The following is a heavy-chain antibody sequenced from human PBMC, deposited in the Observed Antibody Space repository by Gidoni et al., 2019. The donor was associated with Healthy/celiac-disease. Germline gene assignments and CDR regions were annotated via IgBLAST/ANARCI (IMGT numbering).Heavy chain of an antibody. J-gene: IGHJ4*02. V-gene: IGHV3-30-3*01. CDR1: GFPFSSYA. CDR3: ARESSSWYPHFDY. D-gene: IGHD6-13*01. CDR2: ITYDGSNK. Sequence: QVQLVESGGGVVQPGRSLRLSCAASGFPFSSYAMHWVRQAPGKGLEWVAVITYDGSNKYYADSVKGRFTISRDNSKNTLYLQMNSLRAEDTAVYYCARESSSWYPHFDYWGQGTLVTVSS.